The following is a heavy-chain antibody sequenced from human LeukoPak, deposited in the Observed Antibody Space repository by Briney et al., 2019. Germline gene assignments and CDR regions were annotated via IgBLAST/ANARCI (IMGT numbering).Heavy chain of an antibody. J-gene: IGHJ3*02. CDR2: IYYSGST. V-gene: IGHV4-59*01. CDR1: GGSISSYY. Sequence: SETLSLTCTVSGGSISSYYWSWIRQPPGKGLEWIGYIYYSGSTNYNPSLKGRVTISVDTSKNQFSLKLSSVTAADTAVYYCARWTVTTNDAFDIWGQGTMVTVSS. D-gene: IGHD4-17*01. CDR3: ARWTVTTNDAFDI.